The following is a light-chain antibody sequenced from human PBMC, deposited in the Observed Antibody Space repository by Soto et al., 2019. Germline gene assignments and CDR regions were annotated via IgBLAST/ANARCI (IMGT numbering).Light chain of an antibody. CDR1: QSVSSN. CDR3: QQYNNWPPYMT. J-gene: IGKJ1*01. V-gene: IGKV3-15*01. Sequence: EIVMMQSPATLSVSPGERATLSCRASQSVSSNLAWYQQKPGQAPRLLIYGASTRATGIPARFSGSGSGTEFTLTISSLQSEDFAVYYCQQYNNWPPYMTFGQGTKVDIK. CDR2: GAS.